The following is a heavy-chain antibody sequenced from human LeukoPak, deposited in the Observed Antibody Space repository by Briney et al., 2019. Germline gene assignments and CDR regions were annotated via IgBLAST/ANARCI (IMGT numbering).Heavy chain of an antibody. CDR1: GFTFSNYA. D-gene: IGHD3-22*01. CDR2: IAFSGST. J-gene: IGHJ4*02. V-gene: IGHV3-23*01. CDR3: AKTRDSSGYYSRLYFDY. Sequence: GGSLRLSCAASGFTFSNYALTWVRQAPGKGLEWVSAIAFSGSTYYADSVKGRFTISRDNSKNTLYLQMNSLRAEDTAVYYCAKTRDSSGYYSRLYFDYWGQGTLVTVSS.